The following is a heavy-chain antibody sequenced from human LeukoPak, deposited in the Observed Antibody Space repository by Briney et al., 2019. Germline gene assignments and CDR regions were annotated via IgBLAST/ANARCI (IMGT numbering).Heavy chain of an antibody. D-gene: IGHD2-2*01. CDR3: ARSSSRTSHSDY. CDR1: GYTFTGYY. V-gene: IGHV1-2*02. Sequence: GASVKVSCKASGYTFTGYYMHWVQQAPGQGLEWMGWINPNSGGTNYAQKFQGRVTMTRDTSISTAYMELSRLRSDDTAVYYCARSSSRTSHSDYWGQGTLVTVSS. J-gene: IGHJ4*02. CDR2: INPNSGGT.